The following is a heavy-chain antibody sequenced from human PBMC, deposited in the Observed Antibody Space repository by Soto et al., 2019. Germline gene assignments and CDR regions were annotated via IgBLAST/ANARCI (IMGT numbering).Heavy chain of an antibody. CDR2: IYSGGST. CDR1: GFTVSSNY. Sequence: GGSLRLSCAASGFTVSSNYMSWVRQAPGKGLEWVSVIYSGGSTYYADSVKGRITISRHNSKNTLYLQMNSLRAEDTAVYYCARGWELLGSGCAFDIWGQGTMVTVSS. CDR3: ARGWELLGSGCAFDI. D-gene: IGHD1-26*01. J-gene: IGHJ3*02. V-gene: IGHV3-53*04.